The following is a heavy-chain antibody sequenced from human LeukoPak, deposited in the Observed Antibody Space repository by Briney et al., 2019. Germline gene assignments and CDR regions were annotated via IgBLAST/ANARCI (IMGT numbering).Heavy chain of an antibody. CDR3: ARQDTGQLDY. Sequence: ASVKVSCKASGYTFSDYYMHWVRQAPGQGLEWMGWINPKSGDTNYSQKFQARVTMTRDTSITTTYIELSRLSSDDTAVYYCARQDTGQLDYWGQGTLVTVSP. V-gene: IGHV1-2*02. CDR1: GYTFSDYY. J-gene: IGHJ4*02. CDR2: INPKSGDT. D-gene: IGHD2-8*02.